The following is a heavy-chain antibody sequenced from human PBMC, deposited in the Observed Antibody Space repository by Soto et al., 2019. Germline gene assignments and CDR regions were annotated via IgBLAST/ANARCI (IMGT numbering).Heavy chain of an antibody. V-gene: IGHV2-5*02. CDR2: IYWDDDK. J-gene: IGHJ6*02. CDR3: AHSRCGGDCLQSYSSHYYYGMDV. CDR1: GFSLSTGGVG. D-gene: IGHD2-21*02. Sequence: ESGPTLVNPTQTLTLTCTISGFSLSTGGVGVGWIRQPPGKALEWLALIYWDDDKRYSPSLKGRLTITKDTSKNQVFLTMTNMDPVDTATYYCAHSRCGGDCLQSYSSHYYYGMDVWGQGTTVTVSS.